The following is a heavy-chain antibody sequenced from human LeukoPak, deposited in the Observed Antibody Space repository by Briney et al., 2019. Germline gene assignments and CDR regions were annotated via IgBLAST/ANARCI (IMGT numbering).Heavy chain of an antibody. V-gene: IGHV4-39*01. Sequence: SETLSLTCTVSGGSISSSSYYWGWIRQPPGKGLEWIGSIYYSGSTYYNPSLKSRATISVDTSKDQFSLKLSSVTAADTAVYYCARKGSRRLDDAFDIWGQGTMVTVSS. CDR3: ARKGSRRLDDAFDI. D-gene: IGHD2-2*01. CDR2: IYYSGST. J-gene: IGHJ3*02. CDR1: GGSISSSSYY.